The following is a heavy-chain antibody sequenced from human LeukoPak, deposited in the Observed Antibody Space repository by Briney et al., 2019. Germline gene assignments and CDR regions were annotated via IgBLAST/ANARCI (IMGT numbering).Heavy chain of an antibody. CDR1: GYTFTGYY. CDR3: ARDKVGSGWYPYYYYMDV. Sequence: ASVKVSCKASGYTFTGYYMHWVRQAPGQGLEWMGWINPNSGGTNYAQKFRGRVTMTRDTSISTVYMELSSLRSEDTAVYYCARDKVGSGWYPYYYYMDVWGKGTTVTVSS. V-gene: IGHV1-2*02. CDR2: INPNSGGT. J-gene: IGHJ6*03. D-gene: IGHD6-19*01.